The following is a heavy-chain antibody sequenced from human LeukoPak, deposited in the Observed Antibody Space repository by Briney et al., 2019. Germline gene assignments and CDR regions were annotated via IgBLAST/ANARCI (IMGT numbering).Heavy chain of an antibody. CDR3: AKGAVAGIRPLYYFDY. Sequence: PGGSLRLSCASSGFTFSSYAMSWVRQAPGKGLEWVSAISGSGGSTYYADSAKGRFTISRDNSKNTLYLQMNSLRAEDTAVYYCAKGAVAGIRPLYYFDYWGQGTLVTVSS. CDR1: GFTFSSYA. J-gene: IGHJ4*02. D-gene: IGHD6-19*01. CDR2: ISGSGGST. V-gene: IGHV3-23*01.